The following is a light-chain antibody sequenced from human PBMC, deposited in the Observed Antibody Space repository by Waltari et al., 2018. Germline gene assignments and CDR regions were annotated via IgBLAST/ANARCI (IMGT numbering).Light chain of an antibody. V-gene: IGKV1-27*01. CDR2: AAS. CDR3: QKYNNALFA. J-gene: IGKJ3*01. Sequence: DIQMTQSSSSLSASVGHRVTSTCRASQGISNYLAWYQQQPGKVPKLLLYAASTLQSGVPSRFSGGGSGTDFTLTISSLQPEDVATYYCQKYNNALFAFGPGTKVDIK. CDR1: QGISNY.